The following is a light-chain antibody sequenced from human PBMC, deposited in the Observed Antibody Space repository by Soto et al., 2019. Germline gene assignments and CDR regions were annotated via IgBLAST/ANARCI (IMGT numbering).Light chain of an antibody. Sequence: VLTQPPSASGTPGQRVTISCSGSSSNIGSNYVYWYQQLPGTAPKLLICRNNQRPSGVPDRSSGSKSGTSASLAISGLRSEDEADYYCAAWDDSLSGWVFGGGTKVTVL. CDR3: AAWDDSLSGWV. CDR2: RNN. V-gene: IGLV1-47*01. CDR1: SSNIGSNY. J-gene: IGLJ3*02.